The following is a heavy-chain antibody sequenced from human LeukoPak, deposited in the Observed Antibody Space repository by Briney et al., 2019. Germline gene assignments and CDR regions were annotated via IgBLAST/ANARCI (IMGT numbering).Heavy chain of an antibody. J-gene: IGHJ4*02. CDR2: ISXSGGST. D-gene: IGHD3-3*01. V-gene: IGHV3-23*01. Sequence: ISXSGGSTYYADSVKGRFTISRDNSKNTLYLQMNSLRAEDTAVYYCAKDRLPYYDFWSGELGFDYWGQGTLVTVSS. CDR3: AKDRLPYYDFWSGELGFDY.